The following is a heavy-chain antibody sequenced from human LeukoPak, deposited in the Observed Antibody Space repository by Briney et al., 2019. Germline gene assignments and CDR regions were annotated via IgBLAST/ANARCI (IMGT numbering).Heavy chain of an antibody. CDR2: INPSGGST. V-gene: IGHV1-46*01. CDR3: AREAVLGGLDV. D-gene: IGHD2-8*02. J-gene: IGHJ6*02. CDR1: GYTFTNYQ. Sequence: ASVKVSCKASGYTFTNYQIHWVRQAPGQGLELMGIINPSGGSTTYAQKFQGRVTMTRDTSTSTVYMELSSLGSEDTAVYYCAREAVLGGLDVWGQGTTVTGFS.